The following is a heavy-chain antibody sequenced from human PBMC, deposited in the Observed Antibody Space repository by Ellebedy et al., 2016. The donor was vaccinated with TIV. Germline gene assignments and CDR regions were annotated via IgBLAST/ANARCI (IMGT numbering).Heavy chain of an antibody. J-gene: IGHJ6*02. CDR3: ARDRSPYDSPFAGGMDV. V-gene: IGHV1-24*01. CDR2: FDPEDGET. CDR1: GYTLTELS. D-gene: IGHD3-22*01. Sequence: ASVKVSCXVSGYTLTELSMHWVRQAPGRGLEWMGGFDPEDGETIYAQKFQGRVTMTEDTSTDTAYMELSSLRSEDTAVYYCARDRSPYDSPFAGGMDVWGQGTTVTVSS.